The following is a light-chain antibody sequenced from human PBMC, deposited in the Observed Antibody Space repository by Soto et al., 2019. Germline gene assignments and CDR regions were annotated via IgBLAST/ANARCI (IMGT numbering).Light chain of an antibody. V-gene: IGLV2-14*01. Sequence: QSALTQPASVSGSPGQSITPSCAGTSSDIGAHNFVSWYQHHPGKAPKLIIYEVTKWPSGVSTRFSGSKAGNTASLTISGLQAEDEADYYCNSYTRSRTVVFGGGTKLTVL. CDR2: EVT. J-gene: IGLJ2*01. CDR3: NSYTRSRTVV. CDR1: SSDIGAHNF.